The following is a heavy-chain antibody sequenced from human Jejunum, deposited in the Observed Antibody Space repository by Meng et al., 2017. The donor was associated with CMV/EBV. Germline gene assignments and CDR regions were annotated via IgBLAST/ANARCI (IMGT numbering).Heavy chain of an antibody. CDR2: ISGSGGST. CDR3: AKDDATGGVATIYYYYYGMDV. V-gene: IGHV3-23*01. CDR1: A. D-gene: IGHD5-12*01. J-gene: IGHJ6*02. Sequence: AMRSVRQAPRQALEWVSAISGSGGSTYYADSVKGRFTISRDNSKNTLYLQMNSLRAEDTAVYYCAKDDATGGVATIYYYYYGMDVWGQGTTVTVSS.